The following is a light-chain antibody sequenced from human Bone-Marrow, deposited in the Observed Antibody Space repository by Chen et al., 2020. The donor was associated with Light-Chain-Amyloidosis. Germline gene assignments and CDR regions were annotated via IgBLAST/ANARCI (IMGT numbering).Light chain of an antibody. CDR1: SGSIATNY. J-gene: IGLJ3*02. CDR2: EDD. V-gene: IGLV6-57*01. CDR3: QSYQGSSQGV. Sequence: NFMLTQPHSVSESPGKTVIISCTRSSGSIATNYVQWYQQCPGSSPTTVIYEDDQRPSGVPDRFSGSIDRSSNSASLTISGLKTEDEADYNCQSYQGSSQGVFGGGTKLTVL.